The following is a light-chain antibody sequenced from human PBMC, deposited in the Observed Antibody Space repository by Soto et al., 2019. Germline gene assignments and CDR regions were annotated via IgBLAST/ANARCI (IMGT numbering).Light chain of an antibody. V-gene: IGKV1-39*01. CDR1: QSIYRY. CDR2: AAS. Sequence: DIQMTQSPSSLSASIGDRVTITCRASQSIYRYLNGYQQEPGKAPKLLIYAASSLQSGVPSRFSGSGSGTDFNLTISSLQPEDFTTYYGQQNYNTLITFGQGTRLEIK. J-gene: IGKJ5*01. CDR3: QQNYNTLIT.